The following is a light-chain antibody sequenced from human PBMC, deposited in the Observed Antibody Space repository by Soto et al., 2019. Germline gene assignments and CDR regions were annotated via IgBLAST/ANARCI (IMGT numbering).Light chain of an antibody. CDR3: QKYNSAPAT. Sequence: DIQMTQSPSSLSASVGDRVTITCRASQGISNYLAWYQQKPGKVPKLLIYAASTLQSGVPSRFSGSGSGTDFTLNISTLQPEDVAAYYCQKYNSAPATFGQGTKVEIK. CDR2: AAS. CDR1: QGISNY. J-gene: IGKJ1*01. V-gene: IGKV1-27*01.